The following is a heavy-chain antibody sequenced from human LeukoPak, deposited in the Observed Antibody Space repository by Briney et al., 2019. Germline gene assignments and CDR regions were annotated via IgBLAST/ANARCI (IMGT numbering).Heavy chain of an antibody. D-gene: IGHD3-22*01. Sequence: SETLSLTCTVSGGSISSYYWSWIRQPPGKGLEWIGYIYYSGSTNYNPSLKSRVTISVDTSKNQFSLKLSSVTAADTAVYYCARASPYYDSSGYPTGAARFGYWGQGTLVTVSS. V-gene: IGHV4-59*01. CDR2: IYYSGST. J-gene: IGHJ4*02. CDR3: ARASPYYDSSGYPTGAARFGY. CDR1: GGSISSYY.